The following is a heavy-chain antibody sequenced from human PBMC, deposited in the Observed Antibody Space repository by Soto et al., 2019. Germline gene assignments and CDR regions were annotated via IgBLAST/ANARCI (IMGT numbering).Heavy chain of an antibody. D-gene: IGHD3-16*01. V-gene: IGHV1-69*02. CDR2: IIPILGIA. CDR3: ARTLWVGAYYYMDV. CDR1: GGTFSSYT. J-gene: IGHJ6*03. Sequence: QVQLVQSGAEVKKPGSSVKVSCKASGGTFSSYTISWVRQAPGQGREWMGRIIPILGIANYAQKFQGRVTITADKSTSTAYMELSSLRSEDTAVYYCARTLWVGAYYYMDVWGKGTTVTVSS.